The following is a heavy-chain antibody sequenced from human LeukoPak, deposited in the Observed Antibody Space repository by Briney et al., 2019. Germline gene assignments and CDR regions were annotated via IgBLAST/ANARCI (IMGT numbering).Heavy chain of an antibody. V-gene: IGHV3-23*01. J-gene: IGHJ4*02. CDR1: GFTLSTNA. CDR2: ISGSGAST. Sequence: GGSLRLSCLTSGFTLSTNAMSWVRQAPGKGLEWISGISGSGASTYYADSVKGRFTNSRDDSRNTLYLQTNSLRGDDTAVYYCAKDVGKWESLHFFDYWGQGTLVTVSS. CDR3: AKDVGKWESLHFFDY. D-gene: IGHD1-26*01.